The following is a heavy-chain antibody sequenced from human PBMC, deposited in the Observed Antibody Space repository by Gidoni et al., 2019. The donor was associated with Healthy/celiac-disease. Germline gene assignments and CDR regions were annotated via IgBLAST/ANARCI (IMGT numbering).Heavy chain of an antibody. V-gene: IGHV3-30-3*01. CDR2: ISYDGSNK. J-gene: IGHJ4*02. CDR3: AREGADYGDPPPFDY. Sequence: QVQLVESGGGVVQPARSLRLSCAASAFTFTSYAMHWVRQAPGKGLEWVAVISYDGSNKYYADSVKGRFTISRDNSKNTLYLQMNSLRAEDTAVYYCAREGADYGDPPPFDYWGQGTLVTVSS. CDR1: AFTFTSYA. D-gene: IGHD4-17*01.